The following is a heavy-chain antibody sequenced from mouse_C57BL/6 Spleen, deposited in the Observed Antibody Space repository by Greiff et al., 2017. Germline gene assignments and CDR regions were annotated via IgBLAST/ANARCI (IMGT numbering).Heavy chain of an antibody. CDR1: GYTFTSYW. Sequence: QVQLQQPGAELVMPGASVKLSCKASGYTFTSYWMHWVKQRPGQGLEWIGEIDPSDSYSNYNQKFKGKSTLTVDKSSSTAYMQLSSLTSEDSAVYYCARGYSNYPDYWGQGTTLTVSS. D-gene: IGHD2-5*01. CDR3: ARGYSNYPDY. J-gene: IGHJ2*01. V-gene: IGHV1-69*01. CDR2: IDPSDSYS.